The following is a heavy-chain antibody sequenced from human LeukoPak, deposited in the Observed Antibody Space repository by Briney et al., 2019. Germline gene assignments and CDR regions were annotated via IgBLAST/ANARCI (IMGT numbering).Heavy chain of an antibody. CDR1: GGSFSGYY. J-gene: IGHJ3*02. CDR2: INHSGST. CDR3: ARLQCSSTSCYTGVSPNDAFDI. D-gene: IGHD2-2*02. V-gene: IGHV4-34*01. Sequence: SETLSLTCAVYGGSFSGYYWSWIRQPPGKGLEWIGEINHSGSTNYNPSLRSRVTISIDTSKNQFSLKLSSVTAADTAVYYCARLQCSSTSCYTGVSPNDAFDIWGQGTMVTVSS.